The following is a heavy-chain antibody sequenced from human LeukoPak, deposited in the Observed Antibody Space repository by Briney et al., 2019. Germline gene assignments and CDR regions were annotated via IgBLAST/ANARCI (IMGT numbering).Heavy chain of an antibody. V-gene: IGHV4-39*07. Sequence: SETLSLTCTVSGGSISSSSYYWGWIRQPPGKGLEWIGEINHSGSTNYNPSLKSRVTISVDTSKNQFSLKLSSVTAADTAVYYCARCHDYGDYFFDYWGQGTLVTVSS. D-gene: IGHD4-17*01. J-gene: IGHJ4*02. CDR3: ARCHDYGDYFFDY. CDR1: GGSISSSSYY. CDR2: INHSGST.